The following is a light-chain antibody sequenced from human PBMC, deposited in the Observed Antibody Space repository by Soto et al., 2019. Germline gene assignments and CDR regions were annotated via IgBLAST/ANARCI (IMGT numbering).Light chain of an antibody. CDR2: GAS. J-gene: IGKJ4*01. CDR3: QQYSAWPLT. V-gene: IGKV3-15*01. Sequence: EIVMTQSPATLSVSPGERATLFCRASQSVRSNFLAWYQQKPGQAPRLLIYGASTRATGVPARFSGSGSGTEFTLTISSLQSGDFAVYYCQQYSAWPLTFGGGTKVEIK. CDR1: QSVRSN.